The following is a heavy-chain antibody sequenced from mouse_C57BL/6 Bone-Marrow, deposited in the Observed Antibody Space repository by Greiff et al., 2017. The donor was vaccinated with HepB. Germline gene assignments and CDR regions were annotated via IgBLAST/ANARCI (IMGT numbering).Heavy chain of an antibody. V-gene: IGHV5-4*01. CDR2: ISDGGSYT. Sequence: DVHLVESGGGLVKPGGSLKLSCAASGFTFSSYAMSWVRQTPEKRLEWVATISDGGSYTYYPDNVKGRFTISRDNAKNNLYLQMSHLKSEDTAMYYCARDSTTVVARDWYFDVWGTGTTVTVSS. CDR1: GFTFSSYA. J-gene: IGHJ1*03. CDR3: ARDSTTVVARDWYFDV. D-gene: IGHD1-1*01.